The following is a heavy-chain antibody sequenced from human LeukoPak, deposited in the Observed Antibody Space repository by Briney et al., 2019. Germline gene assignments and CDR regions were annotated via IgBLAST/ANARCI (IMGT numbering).Heavy chain of an antibody. CDR2: IDPSDSYT. D-gene: IGHD3-10*01. CDR1: GYSFTSYW. J-gene: IGHJ4*02. V-gene: IGHV5-10-1*01. CDR3: ARARGDHYSFDY. Sequence: GESLKISCKGYGYSFTSYWIIWVRKMPGKGLERMGRIDPSDSYTNYSPSLQGHVTISADKSISAAYLQWSNLKASDTAMYYCARARGDHYSFDYWGQGTLVTVSS.